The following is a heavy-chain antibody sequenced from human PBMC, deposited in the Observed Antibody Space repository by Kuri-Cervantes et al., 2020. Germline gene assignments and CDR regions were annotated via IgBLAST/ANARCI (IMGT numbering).Heavy chain of an antibody. D-gene: IGHD6-19*01. CDR2: ISYDESNK. V-gene: IGHV3-30*03. CDR3: ARDRYSSGWSGDYYYYYGMDV. J-gene: IGHJ6*02. Sequence: GGSLRLSCAASGFTFSSYGMHWVRQAPGKGLEWVAVISYDESNKYYADSVKGRFTISRDNSKNTLYLQMNSLRAEDTAVYYYARDRYSSGWSGDYYYYYGMDVWGQGTMVTVSS. CDR1: GFTFSSYG.